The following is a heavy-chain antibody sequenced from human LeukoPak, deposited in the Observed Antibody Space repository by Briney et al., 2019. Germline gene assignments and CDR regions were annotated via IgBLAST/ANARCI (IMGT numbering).Heavy chain of an antibody. CDR3: ARVEQQLVRGY. Sequence: GGSLRLSCTASGFTFSSYEMNWVRQGPGKGLEWVSYISGSCSSRYYADSVKGRFTISRDNTRNSLYLQTDSLRAEDTALYYCARVEQQLVRGYWGQGTLVTVSS. D-gene: IGHD6-13*01. CDR1: GFTFSSYE. V-gene: IGHV3-48*03. J-gene: IGHJ4*02. CDR2: ISGSCSSR.